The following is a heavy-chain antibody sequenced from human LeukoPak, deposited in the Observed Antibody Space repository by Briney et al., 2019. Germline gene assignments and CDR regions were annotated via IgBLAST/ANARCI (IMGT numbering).Heavy chain of an antibody. V-gene: IGHV4-38-2*02. CDR2: INHSGST. CDR3: ARARYCSSTSCPFDAFDI. J-gene: IGHJ3*02. Sequence: SETLSLTCTVSGYSISSGYYWGWIRQPPGQGLEWIGEINHSGSTNYNPSLKSRVTISVDTSKNQFSLKLSSVTAADTAVYYCARARYCSSTSCPFDAFDIWGQGTMVTVSS. CDR1: GYSISSGYY. D-gene: IGHD2-2*01.